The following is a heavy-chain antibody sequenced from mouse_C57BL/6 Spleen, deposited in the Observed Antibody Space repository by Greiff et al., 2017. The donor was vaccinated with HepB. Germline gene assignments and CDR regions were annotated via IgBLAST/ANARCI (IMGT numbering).Heavy chain of an antibody. J-gene: IGHJ4*01. CDR1: GYTFTDYN. CDR2: INPNNGGT. D-gene: IGHD1-1*01. Sequence: VQLQQSGPELVKPGASVKIPCKASGYTFTDYNMDWVKQSHGKSLEWIGDINPNNGGTIYNQKFKGKATLTVAKSSSTAYMELRSLTSEDTAVYYCARGLRYYAMDYWGQGTSVTVSS. CDR3: ARGLRYYAMDY. V-gene: IGHV1-18*01.